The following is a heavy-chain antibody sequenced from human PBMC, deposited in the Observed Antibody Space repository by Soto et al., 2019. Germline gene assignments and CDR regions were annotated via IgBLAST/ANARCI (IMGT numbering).Heavy chain of an antibody. Sequence: SETLSLTCSLSGGAIGGYYWSWIRQPPGKALEWIGYVSYSGSTDYHPSLKSRVSISIDTSKNQFSLKMISVTAADTAVYYCARHGSDSGWSFFDPWGQGALVTVSS. CDR2: VSYSGST. V-gene: IGHV4-59*08. CDR3: ARHGSDSGWSFFDP. CDR1: GGAIGGYY. J-gene: IGHJ5*02. D-gene: IGHD6-19*01.